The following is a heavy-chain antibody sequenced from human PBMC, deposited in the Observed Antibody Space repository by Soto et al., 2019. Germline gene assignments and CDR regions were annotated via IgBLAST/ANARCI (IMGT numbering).Heavy chain of an antibody. V-gene: IGHV3-7*04. D-gene: IGHD1-26*01. Sequence: DVHLVQSGGGLVQPGGSLRLSCVTSGFTFSDHYMTWIRQAPGRGLEWVANIKQDGSEQFYVDSVKGRFTIYRDNAKKSLFLQMDSLRFEDTGVYYCARESLLGARDHAADIWCQGTRLTVSS. CDR1: GFTFSDHY. J-gene: IGHJ3*02. CDR2: IKQDGSEQ. CDR3: ARESLLGARDHAADI.